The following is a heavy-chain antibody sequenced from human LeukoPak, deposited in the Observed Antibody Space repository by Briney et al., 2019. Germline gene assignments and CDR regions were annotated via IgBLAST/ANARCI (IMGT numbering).Heavy chain of an antibody. CDR2: ISAYNGDT. CDR3: ARDGAYHDSSGSYYGVGDDF. V-gene: IGHV1-18*01. CDR1: GHTFSRSY. Sequence: GGSVTVSCKASGHTFSRSYMHWVRQAPGQGLEGMGWISAYNGDTSYAQKFQVRVTMTTDTSTTTAYMELRSLRSDDTAVYYCARDGAYHDSSGSYYGVGDDFWGQGTLVTVSS. J-gene: IGHJ4*02. D-gene: IGHD3-22*01.